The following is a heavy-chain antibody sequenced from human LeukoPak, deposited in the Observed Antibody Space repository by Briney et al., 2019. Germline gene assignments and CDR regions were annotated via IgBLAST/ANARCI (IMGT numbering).Heavy chain of an antibody. D-gene: IGHD3-10*01. V-gene: IGHV3-11*03. J-gene: IGHJ4*02. Sequence: GGSLRLSCAASGFTFSDYYMSWIRQAPGKGLEWVSYISSSSSYTNYADSVKGRFTISRGNAKNSLYLQMNSLRAEDTAVYYCAGFRGFTVDYWGQGTLVTVSS. CDR3: AGFRGFTVDY. CDR2: ISSSSSYT. CDR1: GFTFSDYY.